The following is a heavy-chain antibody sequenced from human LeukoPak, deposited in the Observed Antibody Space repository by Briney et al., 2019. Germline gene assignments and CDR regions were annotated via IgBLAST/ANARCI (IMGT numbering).Heavy chain of an antibody. CDR1: GFTFSSYA. D-gene: IGHD3-16*01. CDR2: LSGGGEYT. V-gene: IGHV3-23*01. J-gene: IGHJ4*02. CDR3: ATITYFDYIWGRFVS. Sequence: GGFLRLSCAASGFTFSSYAMSRVRQAPGKGLEWVSALSGGGEYTYSADSVKGRFTISRDNSRNMLYLQMNSLRAEDTAVYYCATITYFDYIWGRFVSWGQGTLVTVSS.